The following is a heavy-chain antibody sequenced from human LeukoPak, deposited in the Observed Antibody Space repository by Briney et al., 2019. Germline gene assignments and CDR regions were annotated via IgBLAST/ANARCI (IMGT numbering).Heavy chain of an antibody. Sequence: PGRSLRLSCAASGFTFSSYAMHWVCQAPGKGLEWVAVISYDGSNKYYADSVKGRFTISRDNSKNTLYLQMNSLRAEDTAVYYCARQRADSGMDYWGQGTLVTVSS. V-gene: IGHV3-30*04. D-gene: IGHD6-25*01. CDR2: ISYDGSNK. J-gene: IGHJ4*02. CDR3: ARQRADSGMDY. CDR1: GFTFSSYA.